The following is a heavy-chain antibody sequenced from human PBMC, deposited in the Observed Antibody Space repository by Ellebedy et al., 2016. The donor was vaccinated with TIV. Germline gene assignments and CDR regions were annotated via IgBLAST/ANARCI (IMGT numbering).Heavy chain of an antibody. CDR1: GFTFSDAW. Sequence: GESLKISXAASGFTFSDAWMRWVRQAPGKGLEWVGRIKGKTDGEITDYAAPVEGRFTISRDDSKQTLYLQMNSLKTEDTAVYWCTTDLNWGQGALVTVSS. CDR2: IKGKTDGEIT. J-gene: IGHJ4*02. CDR3: TTDLN. V-gene: IGHV3-15*01.